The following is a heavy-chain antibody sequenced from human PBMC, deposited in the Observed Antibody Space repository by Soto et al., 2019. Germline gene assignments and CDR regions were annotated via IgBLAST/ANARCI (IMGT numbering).Heavy chain of an antibody. D-gene: IGHD6-19*01. J-gene: IGHJ5*02. CDR3: AKDLYGAGWYNYFDP. CDR1: GFTFSTTG. V-gene: IGHV3-30*18. Sequence: HPGGSLRLSCAASGFTFSTTGMHWVRQAPGKGLEWVAMISHDGGVKHYTDSVKGRFTISRDTSNNTVYLQMNSLRPEDTAMYHCAKDLYGAGWYNYFDPWGQGTLVTVSS. CDR2: ISHDGGVK.